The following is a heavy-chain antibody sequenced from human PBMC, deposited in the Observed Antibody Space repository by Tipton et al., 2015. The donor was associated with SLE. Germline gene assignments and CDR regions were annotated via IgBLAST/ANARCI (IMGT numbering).Heavy chain of an antibody. CDR3: ARGASRYSYGYGAFDI. CDR1: GGSIRSYY. D-gene: IGHD5-18*01. V-gene: IGHV4-59*08. Sequence: TLSLTCTVSGGSIRSYYWCWIRQPPGKGLERFGYIYYSGSTNYNPSLKSRVTISVDTSKNQFSLKLSSVTAADTAVYYCARGASRYSYGYGAFDIWGQGTMVTVSS. J-gene: IGHJ3*02. CDR2: IYYSGST.